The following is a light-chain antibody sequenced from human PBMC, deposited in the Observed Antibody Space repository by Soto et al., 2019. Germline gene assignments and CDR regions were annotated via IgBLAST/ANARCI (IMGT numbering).Light chain of an antibody. J-gene: IGLJ3*02. V-gene: IGLV1-47*01. Sequence: QSVLTQSPSASGTPGQRITISCLGSRSNIGSSIVHWCQQFPGTAPKHLIFMNNQRPSGVPDRFSGSKSGTSASLVISGLRSEDEADYYCVAWDDDLSARVFGGGTKVTVL. CDR3: VAWDDDLSARV. CDR1: RSNIGSSI. CDR2: MNN.